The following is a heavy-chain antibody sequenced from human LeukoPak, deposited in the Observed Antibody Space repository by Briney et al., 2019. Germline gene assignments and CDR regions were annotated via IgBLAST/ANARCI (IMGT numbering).Heavy chain of an antibody. CDR1: GGSINNFY. CDR3: AREKGYMVRGKLGY. CDR2: IYFSGRT. J-gene: IGHJ4*02. D-gene: IGHD3-10*01. Sequence: PSETLSLTCTVSGGSINNFYWSWIRQTPDKGLEWIGYIYFSGRTNYNPSLKSRGTISGDTSKNQFSLRLSSVTAADTAVYYCAREKGYMVRGKLGYWAQGTLDTVSS. V-gene: IGHV4-59*12.